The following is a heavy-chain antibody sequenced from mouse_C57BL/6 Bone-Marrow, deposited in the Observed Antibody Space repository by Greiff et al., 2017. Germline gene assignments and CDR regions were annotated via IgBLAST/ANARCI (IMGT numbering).Heavy chain of an antibody. CDR3: ARVAYYSNHWYFDV. J-gene: IGHJ1*03. Sequence: EVQRVESGPGLVKPSQSLSLTCSVTGYSITSGYYWNWIRQFPGNKLEWMGYISYDGSNNYNPSLKNRISITRDTSKNQFFLKLNSVTTEDTATYYCARVAYYSNHWYFDVWGTGTTVTVSS. V-gene: IGHV3-6*01. CDR1: GYSITSGYY. CDR2: ISYDGSN. D-gene: IGHD2-5*01.